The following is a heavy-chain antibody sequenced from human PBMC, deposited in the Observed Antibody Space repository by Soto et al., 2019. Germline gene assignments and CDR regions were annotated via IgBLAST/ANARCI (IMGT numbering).Heavy chain of an antibody. J-gene: IGHJ1*01. CDR2: IIPMLDIT. CDR3: AQDVGD. V-gene: IGHV1-69*04. D-gene: IGHD1-26*01. Sequence: QLQLVQSGTELKKPGSSVKVSCKASGGSFSTYSITWARQAPGQGPEWMGRIIPMLDITDYAQKFQGRVTITADKSTSTAYMELIRLTSEDTAVYYCAQDVGDLGQGTLVTVSS. CDR1: GGSFSTYS.